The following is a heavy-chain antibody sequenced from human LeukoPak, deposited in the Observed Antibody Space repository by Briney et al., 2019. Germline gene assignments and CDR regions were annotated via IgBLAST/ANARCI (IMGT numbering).Heavy chain of an antibody. V-gene: IGHV3-7*01. CDR2: IKQYGSEK. D-gene: IGHD7-27*01. J-gene: IGHJ4*02. Sequence: GGSLRLSCAASGLIFTGSWMSWVRQTPGKGLEWVANIKQYGSEKYYVDSVKGRFTISRDNAKNSVYLQMNSLRAEDTAVYYCARRGPTVNWVSLDYWGQGTLVTVSS. CDR3: ARRGPTVNWVSLDY. CDR1: GLIFTGSW.